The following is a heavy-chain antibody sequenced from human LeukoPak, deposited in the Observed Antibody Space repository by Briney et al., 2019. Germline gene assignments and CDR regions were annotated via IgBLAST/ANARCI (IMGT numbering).Heavy chain of an antibody. J-gene: IGHJ3*02. CDR1: GFTFDDYA. CDR2: ISWNSGSI. Sequence: GGSLRLSCAASGFTFDDYAMHWVRQAPGKGLERVSGISWNSGSIGYADSVKGRFAISRDNAKNSLYLQMNSLRAEDMALYYCAKDTVAVAGTMGAFDIWGQGTMVTVSS. V-gene: IGHV3-9*03. D-gene: IGHD6-19*01. CDR3: AKDTVAVAGTMGAFDI.